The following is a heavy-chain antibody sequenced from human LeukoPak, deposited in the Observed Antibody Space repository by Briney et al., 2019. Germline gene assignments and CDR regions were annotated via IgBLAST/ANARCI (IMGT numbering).Heavy chain of an antibody. V-gene: IGHV4-4*02. J-gene: IGHJ4*02. CDR1: GGSISSSNW. D-gene: IGHD2-15*01. CDR2: IYHSGST. Sequence: PSETLSLTCAVSGGSISSSNWWSWVRQPPGKGLEWIGEIYHSGSTNYNPSLKSRVTISVDKSKNQFSLKLSSVTAADTAVYYCARAPIVVEDYFDYWGQGTLVTVSS. CDR3: ARAPIVVEDYFDY.